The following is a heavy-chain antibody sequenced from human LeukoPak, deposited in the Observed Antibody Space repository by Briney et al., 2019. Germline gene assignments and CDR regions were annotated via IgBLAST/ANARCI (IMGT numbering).Heavy chain of an antibody. V-gene: IGHV4-4*02. CDR3: ARDGRSSGWYAGSYYYYMDV. Sequence: PSETLSLTCAVSGGSISSSNWWSWVRQPPGKGLEWIGEIYHSGSTNYNPSLKSRVTISVDKSKNQFSLKLSSVTAADTAVYYCARDGRSSGWYAGSYYYYMDVWGKGTTVTISS. CDR2: IYHSGST. CDR1: GGSISSSNW. D-gene: IGHD6-19*01. J-gene: IGHJ6*03.